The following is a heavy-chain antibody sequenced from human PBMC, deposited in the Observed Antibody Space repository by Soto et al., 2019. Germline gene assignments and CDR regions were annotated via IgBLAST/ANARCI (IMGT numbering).Heavy chain of an antibody. CDR3: ARLFWSGYHLDF. V-gene: IGHV4-30-4*01. CDR1: GASISNDHYY. CDR2: IYYSGSS. J-gene: IGHJ4*02. D-gene: IGHD3-3*01. Sequence: SETLSRTCSVSGASISNDHYYWNWIRQPPGKGLEWLGYIYYSGSSSYSPSLKSRLTMSLDTSTNQFSLRLTSVTAADTAVYYCARLFWSGYHLDFWGQGILVTVSS.